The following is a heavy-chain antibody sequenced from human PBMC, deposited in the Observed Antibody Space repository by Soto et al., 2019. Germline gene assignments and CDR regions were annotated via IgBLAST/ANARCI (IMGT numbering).Heavy chain of an antibody. CDR3: ARLSSGRFDP. Sequence: PSETLSLTCAFSGYSISIGSYVGWIRQPPGKGLEWIANIYYSGSTTYYNPSLKSRVTMSVDTSKKQFSLKLTSVTAADTAMYYCARLSSGRFDPWGQGTLVTVSS. J-gene: IGHJ5*02. CDR2: IYYSGSTT. D-gene: IGHD6-25*01. V-gene: IGHV4-38-2*01. CDR1: GYSISIGSY.